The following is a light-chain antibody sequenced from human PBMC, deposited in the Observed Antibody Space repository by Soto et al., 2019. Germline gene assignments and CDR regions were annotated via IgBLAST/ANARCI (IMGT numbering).Light chain of an antibody. V-gene: IGKV1-5*01. CDR2: DVF. CDR1: QSITYW. Sequence: DIQMTKSPSSLSASVGDRVTITCRASQSITYWLAWYQQKPGRAPKLLIYDVFNLQSGVPSRFSGSGSGTEFTLTISSLRPDDSATYYCQQYHSFSFTFGQGTRLENK. CDR3: QQYHSFSFT. J-gene: IGKJ5*01.